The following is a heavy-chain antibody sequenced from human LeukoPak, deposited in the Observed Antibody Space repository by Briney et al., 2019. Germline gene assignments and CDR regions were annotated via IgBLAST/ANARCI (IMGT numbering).Heavy chain of an antibody. CDR2: ISYDGSNK. Sequence: GGSLRLSCAASGFTFSSYAMHWVRQAPGKGLEWVAVISYDGSNKYYADSVKGRFTISRDNSKNTLYLQMNSLRAEDTAVYYCARDEGRYFDWLHTNYYYYGMDVWGQGTTVTVSS. CDR3: ARDEGRYFDWLHTNYYYYGMDV. V-gene: IGHV3-30-3*01. CDR1: GFTFSSYA. J-gene: IGHJ6*02. D-gene: IGHD3-9*01.